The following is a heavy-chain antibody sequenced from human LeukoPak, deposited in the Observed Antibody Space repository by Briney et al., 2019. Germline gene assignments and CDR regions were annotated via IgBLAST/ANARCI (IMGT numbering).Heavy chain of an antibody. CDR1: GGSISSGSYY. Sequence: SETLSLTCTVSGGSISSGSYYWSWIRQPAGKGLEWIGRIYTSGSTNYNPSLKSRVTISVDTSKNQFPLKLSSVTAADTAVYYCARGQRHIVVVPAAIPLVSYYGMDVWGQGTTVTVSS. CDR3: ARGQRHIVVVPAAIPLVSYYGMDV. CDR2: IYTSGST. V-gene: IGHV4-61*02. D-gene: IGHD2-2*01. J-gene: IGHJ6*02.